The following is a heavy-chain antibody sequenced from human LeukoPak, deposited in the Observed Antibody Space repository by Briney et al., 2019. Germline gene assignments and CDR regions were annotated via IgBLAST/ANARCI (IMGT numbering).Heavy chain of an antibody. CDR3: ARDPRNVGLAP. CDR1: GFSLSGYW. J-gene: IGHJ5*02. CDR2: NNGDGGTT. Sequence: GGSLRLSCVASGFSLSGYWMYWVRQAPGKGLMYISRNNGDGGTTNYADVVKGRFTMSRDNVKNTLYLQMNSLRVEDTAVYYCARDPRNVGLAPWGQGTLVTVSS. V-gene: IGHV3-74*01. D-gene: IGHD2-15*01.